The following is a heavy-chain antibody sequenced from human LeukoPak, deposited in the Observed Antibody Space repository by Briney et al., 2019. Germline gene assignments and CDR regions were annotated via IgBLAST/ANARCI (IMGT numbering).Heavy chain of an antibody. V-gene: IGHV3-21*01. CDR1: GFTFSSYS. J-gene: IGHJ4*02. D-gene: IGHD6-13*01. Sequence: GGSLRLSCAVSGFTFSSYSMNWVRQAPGKGLEWVSSIGTGSSYKNYVDSVSGRFTISRDNAKNSLYLQMNSRRGEDTAVYYCASGVIIATAGSLDYWGQGTLVTVSS. CDR3: ASGVIIATAGSLDY. CDR2: IGTGSSYK.